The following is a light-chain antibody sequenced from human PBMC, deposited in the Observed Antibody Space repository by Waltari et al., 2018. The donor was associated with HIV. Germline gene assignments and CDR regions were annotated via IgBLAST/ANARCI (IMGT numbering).Light chain of an antibody. V-gene: IGLV3-21*02. CDR3: QVWDTSSDHVDYV. J-gene: IGLJ1*01. Sequence: SFVLTQPPSVSVAPGQTATISCGESNIGSRSVHWYQLKPGQAPVLVVYDDSDRPSGIPGRVSGSNSGNRATLTISRVEAGDEADYFCQVWDTSSDHVDYVFGAGTKVTVL. CDR2: DDS. CDR1: NIGSRS.